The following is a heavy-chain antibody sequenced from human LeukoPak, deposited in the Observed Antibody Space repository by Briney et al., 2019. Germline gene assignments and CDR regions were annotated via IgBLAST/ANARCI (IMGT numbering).Heavy chain of an antibody. V-gene: IGHV1-2*02. Sequence: ASVTVSCKASGYTFTGYYMHWVRQAPGQGLEWMGWINPNSGGTNYSQKFQGRVTMARDTSISTAYMELSRLRSDDTAVYYCARAYSSSWYFWFDPWGQGTLVTVSS. CDR1: GYTFTGYY. CDR3: ARAYSSSWYFWFDP. CDR2: INPNSGGT. D-gene: IGHD6-13*01. J-gene: IGHJ5*02.